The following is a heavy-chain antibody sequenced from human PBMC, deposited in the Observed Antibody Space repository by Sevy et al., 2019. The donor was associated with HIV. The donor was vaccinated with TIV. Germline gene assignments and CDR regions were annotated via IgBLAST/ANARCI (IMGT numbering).Heavy chain of an antibody. J-gene: IGHJ3*02. CDR2: INPDSGDT. CDR3: ARVDNSGHAFDI. CDR1: GYTFGDYY. D-gene: IGHD3-22*01. V-gene: IGHV1-2*04. Sequence: ASVKVSCKASGYTFGDYYIHWVQQAPGQGLEWLGWINPDSGDTDYAQKFQDSVTMTRDTSTRTAHMELSRLRSDDTAVYFCARVDNSGHAFDIWGQGTMVTVSS.